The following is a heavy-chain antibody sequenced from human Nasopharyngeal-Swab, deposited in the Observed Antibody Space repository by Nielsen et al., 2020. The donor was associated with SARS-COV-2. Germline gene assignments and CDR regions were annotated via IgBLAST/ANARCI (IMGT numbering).Heavy chain of an antibody. Sequence: VRQAPGKGLEWIGEIYHSGSTNYNPSLKSRVTISVDTSKNQFSLKLSSVTAADTAVYYCAGGRDGYTNYYYYYGMDVWGQGTTVTVSS. V-gene: IGHV4-4*02. D-gene: IGHD5-24*01. J-gene: IGHJ6*02. CDR3: AGGRDGYTNYYYYYGMDV. CDR2: IYHSGST.